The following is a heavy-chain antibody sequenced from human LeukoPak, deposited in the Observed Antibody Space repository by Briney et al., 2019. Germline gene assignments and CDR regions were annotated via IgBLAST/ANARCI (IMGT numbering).Heavy chain of an antibody. D-gene: IGHD2/OR15-2a*01. CDR2: ISGSGDST. CDR1: GFTFRSYG. CDR3: ARDVHWPPTFPY. V-gene: IGHV3-23*01. J-gene: IGHJ4*02. Sequence: GGSLRLSCAASGFTFRSYGMNWVRQALGKGLEWVSGISGSGDSTYYADSVKGRFTISRDNFKNILYLQLNSLRAGDTAVYYCARDVHWPPTFPYWGQGTLVTVSS.